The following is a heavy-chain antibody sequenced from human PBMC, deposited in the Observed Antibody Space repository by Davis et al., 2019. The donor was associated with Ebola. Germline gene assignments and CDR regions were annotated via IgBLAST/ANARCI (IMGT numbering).Heavy chain of an antibody. CDR2: INHSGST. J-gene: IGHJ6*02. CDR1: GGSFSGYY. D-gene: IGHD3-3*01. Sequence: SQTLSLTCAVYGGSFSGYYWSWIRQPPGKGLEWIGEINHSGSTNYNPSLKSRVTISVDTSKNQFSLKLSSVTAADTAVYYCARFRSSITIFGVVIEGMDVWGQGTTVTVSS. CDR3: ARFRSSITIFGVVIEGMDV. V-gene: IGHV4-34*01.